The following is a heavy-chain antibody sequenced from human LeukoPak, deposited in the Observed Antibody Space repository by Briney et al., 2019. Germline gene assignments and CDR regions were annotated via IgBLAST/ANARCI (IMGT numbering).Heavy chain of an antibody. Sequence: PGGSLRLSCAASGFTLSDHYMDWVRQAPGKGLEWVGRSRNKVNSYTTEYAASVKGRFTISRDDSKNLLYLQMNSLKAEDTAVYYCARYGLGILPATRTNDYWGQGTLVTVSS. CDR1: GFTLSDHY. J-gene: IGHJ4*02. V-gene: IGHV3-72*01. D-gene: IGHD2-15*01. CDR3: ARYGLGILPATRTNDY. CDR2: SRNKVNSYTT.